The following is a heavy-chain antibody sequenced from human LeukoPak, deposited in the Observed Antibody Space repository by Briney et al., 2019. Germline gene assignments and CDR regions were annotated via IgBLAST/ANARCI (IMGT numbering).Heavy chain of an antibody. CDR2: ISYDGSNK. Sequence: GSLRLSCAASGFTFSSYGMHWVRQAPGKGLEWVAVISYDGSNKYYADSVKGRFTISRDNSKNTLYLQMNSLRAEDTAVYYCTRGIVALDPTDAFDIWGQGTMVTVSS. CDR1: GFTFSSYG. CDR3: TRGIVALDPTDAFDI. J-gene: IGHJ3*02. D-gene: IGHD3-22*01. V-gene: IGHV3-30*03.